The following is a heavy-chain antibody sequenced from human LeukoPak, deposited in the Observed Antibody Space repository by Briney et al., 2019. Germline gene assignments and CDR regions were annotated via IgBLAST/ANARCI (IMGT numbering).Heavy chain of an antibody. D-gene: IGHD6-19*01. CDR3: ATFGLGSGSSGSGLDV. CDR2: IYYTGST. CDR1: GGSISRYY. J-gene: IGHJ6*02. V-gene: IGHV4-59*01. Sequence: SETLSLTCSVSGGSISRYYWSWIRQPPGEGLEWIGYIYYTGSTNYNPSLKSRVTISVDTSRDHFSLKLRSVTAADTAVYYCATFGLGSGSSGSGLDVWGQGTTVTVSS.